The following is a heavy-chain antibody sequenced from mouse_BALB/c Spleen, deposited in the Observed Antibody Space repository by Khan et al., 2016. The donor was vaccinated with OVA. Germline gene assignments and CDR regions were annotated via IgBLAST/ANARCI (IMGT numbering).Heavy chain of an antibody. CDR2: ISSGSSTI. CDR3: ARSGGDFHWYFDV. D-gene: IGHD2-13*01. Sequence: DVQLVESGGGLVQPGGSRKLSCAASGFTFSSFGMHWVRQAPKKGLEWVAYISSGSSTIYYVDTVKGRFTISRDRPKNTLVLQMASLRSEDKALSYCARSGGDFHWYFDVWGAGTSVTVSS. V-gene: IGHV5-17*02. J-gene: IGHJ1*01. CDR1: GFTFSSFG.